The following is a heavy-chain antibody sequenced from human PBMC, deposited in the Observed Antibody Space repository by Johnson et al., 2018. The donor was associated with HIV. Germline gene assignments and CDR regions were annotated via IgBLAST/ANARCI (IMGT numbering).Heavy chain of an antibody. CDR3: ARVLSGYTYCYRHDVFDL. D-gene: IGHD5-18*01. CDR2: IHNGGST. Sequence: VQLVESGGGLVQPGGSLRLSCAASGFTVSGNYMSWVRQAPGKGLEWVSVIHNGGSTYYADSVKGRFTISRDNSRNTLYLQMNSLRAEDTAVYYCARVLSGYTYCYRHDVFDLWGQGTMVSGSS. CDR1: GFTVSGNY. J-gene: IGHJ3*01. V-gene: IGHV3-66*02.